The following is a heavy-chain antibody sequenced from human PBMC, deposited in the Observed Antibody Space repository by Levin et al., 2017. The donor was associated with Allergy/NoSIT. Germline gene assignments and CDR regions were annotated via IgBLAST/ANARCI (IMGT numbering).Heavy chain of an antibody. CDR1: GFTFSSYA. Sequence: PGGSLRLSCSASGFTFSSYAMHWVRQAPGKGLEYVSAISSNGGSTYYADSVKGRFTISRDNSKNTLYLQMSSLRAEDTAVYYCVKTQYSSSWYLAFDIWGQGTMVTVSS. CDR2: ISSNGGST. V-gene: IGHV3-64D*06. CDR3: VKTQYSSSWYLAFDI. D-gene: IGHD6-13*01. J-gene: IGHJ3*02.